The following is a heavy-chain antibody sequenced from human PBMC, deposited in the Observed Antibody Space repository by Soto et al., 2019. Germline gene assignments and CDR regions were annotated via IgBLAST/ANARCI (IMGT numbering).Heavy chain of an antibody. CDR3: AREAVAFDY. CDR1: GYSFTSYY. Sequence: QVQLVQSGAEVKKPGASVKVSCKASGYSFTSYYMHWVRQAPGQGLEWMGLISPGGFSTSYAQRFQVRVSMTNDTSTSPFYMDLSSLTSEDTAVYYCAREAVAFDYWGQGTLVTVSS. V-gene: IGHV1-46*01. J-gene: IGHJ4*02. D-gene: IGHD6-19*01. CDR2: ISPGGFST.